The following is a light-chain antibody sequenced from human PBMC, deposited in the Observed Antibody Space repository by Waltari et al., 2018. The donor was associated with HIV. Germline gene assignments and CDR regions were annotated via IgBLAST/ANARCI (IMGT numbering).Light chain of an antibody. V-gene: IGLV1-40*01. J-gene: IGLJ2*01. CDR1: SSNIGAGYD. Sequence: QSVLTQPPSVSGAPGQRVTISCTGSSSNIGAGYDVHWYQQLPGTAPKLLIYGNGNRPAGVPDRFSSSKSGTPASLAITGLQAGDGGDDYCQSYDSSLSGVGFGGGTKLTVL. CDR2: GNG. CDR3: QSYDSSLSGVG.